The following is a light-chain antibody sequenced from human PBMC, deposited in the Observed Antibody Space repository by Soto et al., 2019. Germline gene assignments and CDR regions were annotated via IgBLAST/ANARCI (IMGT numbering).Light chain of an antibody. J-gene: IGLJ1*01. CDR3: QSYDSSLGGSV. Sequence: QSVLTQPPSVSGAPGQRVTISCTGNSSNIGAGYDVHWCQQLPGTAPKLLIYGNSNRPSGVPDRFSGSKSGTSASLAITGLQAEDEADYYCQSYDSSLGGSVFGTGTKVTVL. CDR2: GNS. V-gene: IGLV1-40*01. CDR1: SSNIGAGYD.